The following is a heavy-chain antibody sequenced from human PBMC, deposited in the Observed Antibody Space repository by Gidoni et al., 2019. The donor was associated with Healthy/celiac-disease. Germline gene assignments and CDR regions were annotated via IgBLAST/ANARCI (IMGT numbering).Heavy chain of an antibody. CDR3: ARGGFSVPFDAFDI. J-gene: IGHJ3*02. CDR1: GGTFSSYA. V-gene: IGHV1-69*01. CDR2: SIPIFGTA. D-gene: IGHD3-3*01. Sequence: QVQLVQSAAEVKKPGSSVRVSCKAAGGTFSSYAISWVRQAPVQGLEWMGGSIPIFGTANYAQKFQGRVTITADESTSTAYMELSSLRSEDTAVYYCARGGFSVPFDAFDIWGQGTMVTVSS.